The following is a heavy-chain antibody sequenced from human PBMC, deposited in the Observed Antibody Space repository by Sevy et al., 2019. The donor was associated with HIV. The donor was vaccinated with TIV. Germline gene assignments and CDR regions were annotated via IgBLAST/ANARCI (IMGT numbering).Heavy chain of an antibody. Sequence: SKTLSLTCTVSGGSISSYYWSWIRQPPGKGLEWIGYIYYSGSTNYNPSLKSRVTISVDTSKNQFSLKLSSVTAADTAVYYCARKDFWSGMGGYGMDVWGQGTTVTVSS. CDR1: GGSISSYY. V-gene: IGHV4-59*13. CDR3: ARKDFWSGMGGYGMDV. CDR2: IYYSGST. D-gene: IGHD3-3*01. J-gene: IGHJ6*02.